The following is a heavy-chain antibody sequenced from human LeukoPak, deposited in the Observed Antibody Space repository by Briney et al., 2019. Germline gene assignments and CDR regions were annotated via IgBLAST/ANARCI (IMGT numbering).Heavy chain of an antibody. CDR3: ARATYYYGSGSYYSKDFDY. D-gene: IGHD3-10*01. CDR1: GGSISSGDYY. Sequence: EPSQTLSLTCTVSGGSISSGDYYWSWIRQPPGKGLEWIGYIYYSGSTYYNPSLKSRVTISVDTSKNQFSLKLSSVTAADTAVYYCARATYYYGSGSYYSKDFDYWGQGTLVTVSS. J-gene: IGHJ4*02. CDR2: IYYSGST. V-gene: IGHV4-30-4*01.